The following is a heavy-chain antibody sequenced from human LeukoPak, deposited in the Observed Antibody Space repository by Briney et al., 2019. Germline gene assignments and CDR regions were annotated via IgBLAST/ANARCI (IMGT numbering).Heavy chain of an antibody. Sequence: SDTQSLTCTVTGGPISSYHWSWIRQPAGKGLEWVGCIYTSGSTNYNASLKSRVSMSVDTSKNQFSLKLSSVTAADTAVFYCARENSGSYREFDYWGQGTLVTVSS. CDR3: ARENSGSYREFDY. CDR2: IYTSGST. J-gene: IGHJ4*02. CDR1: GGPISSYH. V-gene: IGHV4-4*07. D-gene: IGHD1-26*01.